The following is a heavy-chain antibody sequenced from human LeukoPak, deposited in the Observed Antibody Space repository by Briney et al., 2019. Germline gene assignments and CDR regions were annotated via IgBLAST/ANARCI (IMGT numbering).Heavy chain of an antibody. V-gene: IGHV3-30-3*01. CDR3: AREVGQYGGNFDFDY. Sequence: GRSLRLSCAASGFTFSYYAIHWVRQAPGKGLEWVAVISYDGNNKYYADSVKGRFTLSRDNSKNTLFLQMNSLRAEDTAVYYCAREVGQYGGNFDFDYWGQGTLVTVSS. CDR1: GFTFSYYA. D-gene: IGHD4-23*01. J-gene: IGHJ4*02. CDR2: ISYDGNNK.